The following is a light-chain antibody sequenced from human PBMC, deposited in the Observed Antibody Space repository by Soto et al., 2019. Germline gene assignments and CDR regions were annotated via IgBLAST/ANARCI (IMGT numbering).Light chain of an antibody. V-gene: IGLV2-11*01. CDR2: DVS. CDR3: CSYAGSFTLV. J-gene: IGLJ3*02. CDR1: SSDVGAYKY. Sequence: QSAPTQPRSVSESPGQSVTISCSGSSSDVGAYKYVSWYQQHPGKAPKLMIYDVSQRPSGVPDRFSGSKSGSTASLTISGLQGDDEADYYCCSYAGSFTLVFGGGTKLTVL.